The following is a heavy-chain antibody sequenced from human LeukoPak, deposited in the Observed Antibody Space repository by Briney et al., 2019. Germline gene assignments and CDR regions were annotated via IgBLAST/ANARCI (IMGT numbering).Heavy chain of an antibody. J-gene: IGHJ6*02. CDR1: GFTFSSYG. D-gene: IGHD3-22*01. Sequence: PGGSLRLSCAASGFTFSSYGMHWVRQAPGKGLEWVAFIRYDGSNKYYADSVKGRFTISRDNAKNSLSLQMNSLRAEDTALYYCAKASKMYYYDSSGYYGMDVWGQGTTVTVSS. CDR3: AKASKMYYYDSSGYYGMDV. V-gene: IGHV3-30*02. CDR2: IRYDGSNK.